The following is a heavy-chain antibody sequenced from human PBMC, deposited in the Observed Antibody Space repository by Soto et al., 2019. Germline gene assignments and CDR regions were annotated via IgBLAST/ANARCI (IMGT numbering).Heavy chain of an antibody. V-gene: IGHV1-69*01. CDR1: GGTFSSYA. CDR2: IIPLFGTA. Sequence: QVQLVQSGAEVKKPGSSVKVSCKASGGTFSSYAISWVRQAPGQGLEWMGGIIPLFGTANYAQKFQGRVTITADESTITGYMELSSLRCEDTAVYYCARLGIAVAGTGDYWGQGTLVTVSS. D-gene: IGHD6-19*01. CDR3: ARLGIAVAGTGDY. J-gene: IGHJ4*02.